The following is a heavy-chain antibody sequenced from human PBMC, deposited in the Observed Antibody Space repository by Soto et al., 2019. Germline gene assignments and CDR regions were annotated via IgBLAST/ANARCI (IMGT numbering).Heavy chain of an antibody. Sequence: QVQLVESGGGVVQPGRSLRLSCAASEFTFSSYGMHWVRQAPGKGLEWVAVIWYDGSNKYYADSVKGRFTISRDNSKNTLYLQMNSLRAEDTAVDYCAREGGIVVEGGYYFDYWGQGTLVTVSS. CDR1: EFTFSSYG. D-gene: IGHD3-22*01. J-gene: IGHJ4*02. CDR3: AREGGIVVEGGYYFDY. CDR2: IWYDGSNK. V-gene: IGHV3-33*01.